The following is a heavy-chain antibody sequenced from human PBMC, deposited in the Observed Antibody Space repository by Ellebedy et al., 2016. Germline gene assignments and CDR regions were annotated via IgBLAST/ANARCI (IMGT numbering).Heavy chain of an antibody. CDR3: AREDHSSGPGELAFDI. D-gene: IGHD6-19*01. CDR1: GYTFTSYG. Sequence: SVKVSXKASGYTFTSYGISWVRQAPGQGLEWMGRIIPILGIANYAQKFQGRVTITADKSTSTACMELSSLRSEDTAVYYCAREDHSSGPGELAFDIWGQGTMVTVSS. V-gene: IGHV1-69*04. CDR2: IIPILGIA. J-gene: IGHJ3*02.